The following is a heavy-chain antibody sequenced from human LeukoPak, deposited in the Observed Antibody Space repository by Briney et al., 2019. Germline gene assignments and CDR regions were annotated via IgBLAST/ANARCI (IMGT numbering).Heavy chain of an antibody. V-gene: IGHV1-2*06. CDR2: INPNSGGT. J-gene: IGHJ4*02. Sequence: GASVKVSCKASGYTFTGYYMHWVRQAPGQGLEWMGRINPNSGGTNYAQKFQGRVTMTRDTSISTAYMELSRLRSDDTAVYYCARDRGLSVATIAALDYWGQGTLVTVSS. D-gene: IGHD5-12*01. CDR3: ARDRGLSVATIAALDY. CDR1: GYTFTGYY.